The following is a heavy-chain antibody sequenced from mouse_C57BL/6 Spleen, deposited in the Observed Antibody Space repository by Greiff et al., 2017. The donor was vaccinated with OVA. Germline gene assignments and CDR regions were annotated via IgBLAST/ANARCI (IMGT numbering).Heavy chain of an antibody. V-gene: IGHV1-85*01. D-gene: IGHD2-12*01. Sequence: VQLQQSGPELVKPGASVKLSCKASGYTFTSYDINWVQQRPGQGLEWIGWIYPRDGSTKYTEKFKGKATLTVDTSSSTAYMELHSLTSEDAAVYFCARGLRDYAMDYWGQGTSVTVSS. CDR1: GYTFTSYD. CDR2: IYPRDGST. CDR3: ARGLRDYAMDY. J-gene: IGHJ4*01.